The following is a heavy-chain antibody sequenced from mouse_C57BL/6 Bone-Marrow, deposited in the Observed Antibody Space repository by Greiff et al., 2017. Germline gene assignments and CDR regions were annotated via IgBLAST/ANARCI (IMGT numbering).Heavy chain of an antibody. CDR1: GYTFTSYW. V-gene: IGHV1-53*01. Sequence: QVQLQQPGTELVKPGASVKLSCKASGYTFTSYWMHWVKPRPGQGLEWIGNINPSNGGTNYNEKFKSKATLTVDKSSSTAYMQLSSLTSEDSAVYYCARSPYGNYSYWYFDVWGTGTTVTVSS. J-gene: IGHJ1*03. CDR2: INPSNGGT. D-gene: IGHD2-1*01. CDR3: ARSPYGNYSYWYFDV.